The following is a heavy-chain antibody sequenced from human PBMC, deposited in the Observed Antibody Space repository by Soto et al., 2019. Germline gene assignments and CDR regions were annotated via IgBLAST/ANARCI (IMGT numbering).Heavy chain of an antibody. V-gene: IGHV3-7*01. CDR3: ARETEACDS. CDR1: GFTFSNYW. CDR2: IRQDGNEK. Sequence: HPGGSLRLSCAASGFTFSNYWMTWVRQSPGQGLEWLANIRQDGNEKYYADSVKGRFTISRDNAKNSLYLQMNSLRAEDAAVYYCARETEACDSWGQGTMVTVSS. J-gene: IGHJ3*02.